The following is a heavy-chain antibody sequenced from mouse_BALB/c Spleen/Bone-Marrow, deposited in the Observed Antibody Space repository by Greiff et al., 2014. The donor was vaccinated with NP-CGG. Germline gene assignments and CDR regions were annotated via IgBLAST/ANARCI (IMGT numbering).Heavy chain of an antibody. CDR1: GYSFTTYW. J-gene: IGHJ3*01. CDR2: IHPSDSET. D-gene: IGHD2-1*01. V-gene: IGHV1-61*01. Sequence: VKLQESGTEVVRPGASVKLSCKASGYSFTTYWMNWVKQRPGQGLEWIGMIHPSDSETRLNQKFKDKATLTVDKSSSTAYMQLNSPTSEDSAVYYCARGKVYYGISWFAYWGQGTLVTVSA. CDR3: ARGKVYYGISWFAY.